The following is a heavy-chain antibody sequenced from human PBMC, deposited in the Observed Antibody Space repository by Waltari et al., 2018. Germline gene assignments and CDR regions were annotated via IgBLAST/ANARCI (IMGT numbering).Heavy chain of an antibody. CDR3: VTSHGGQVYACDC. D-gene: IGHD2-15*01. V-gene: IGHV3-23*01. Sequence: EVQLLESGGDLVQSGGSLRTSCAASGFTFSSRVMSWVRQAPGKGPEWVSGISGSGDITSYADSVKGRFTISRDNSKNTLYLQMNSLRAGDTALYYCVTSHGGQVYACDCWGQGTLVTVSS. CDR1: GFTFSSRV. J-gene: IGHJ4*02. CDR2: ISGSGDIT.